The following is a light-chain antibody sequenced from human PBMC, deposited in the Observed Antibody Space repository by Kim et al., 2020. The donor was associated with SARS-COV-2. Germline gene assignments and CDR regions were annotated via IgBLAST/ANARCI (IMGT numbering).Light chain of an antibody. CDR2: AAS. J-gene: IGKJ1*01. V-gene: IGKV1-27*01. Sequence: DIQMTQSPSSLSASVGDRVTITCRASQGISNYLAWYQQMPGKVPKLLIYAASALRSGVPSRFSVSGSGTDFTLTITSLQPEDVAVYYCQQCKGAPWTFGHGTKVDIK. CDR1: QGISNY. CDR3: QQCKGAPWT.